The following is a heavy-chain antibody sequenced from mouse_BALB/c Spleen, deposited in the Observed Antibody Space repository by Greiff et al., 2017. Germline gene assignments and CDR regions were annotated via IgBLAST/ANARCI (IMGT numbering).Heavy chain of an antibody. CDR3: ARYDDYDRGYYFDY. J-gene: IGHJ2*01. CDR2: ISSGSSTI. D-gene: IGHD2-4*01. V-gene: IGHV5-17*02. Sequence: EVMLVESGGGLVQPGGSRKLSCAASGFTFSSFGMHWVRQAPEKGLEWVAYISSGSSTIYYADTVKGRFTISSDNPKNTLFLQMTSLRSEDTSMYACARYDDYDRGYYFDYWGQGTTLTVSS. CDR1: GFTFSSFG.